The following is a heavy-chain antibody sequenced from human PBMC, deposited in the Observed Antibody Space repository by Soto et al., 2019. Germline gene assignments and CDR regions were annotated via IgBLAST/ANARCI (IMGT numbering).Heavy chain of an antibody. CDR1: GGSISSSSYY. V-gene: IGHV4-39*01. Sequence: QLQLQESGPGLVKPSETLSLTCTVSGGSISSSSYYWGWIRQPPGKGLEWIGGIYYSGSTYYNPSLQSRVTISVDTSKTQFSLKLSSVTAADTAVYYCASCHSAARPINWFDPWGQGTLVTVSS. J-gene: IGHJ5*02. D-gene: IGHD6-6*01. CDR3: ASCHSAARPINWFDP. CDR2: IYYSGST.